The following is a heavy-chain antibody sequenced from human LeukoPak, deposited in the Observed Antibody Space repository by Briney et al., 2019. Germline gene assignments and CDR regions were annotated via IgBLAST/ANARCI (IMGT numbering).Heavy chain of an antibody. CDR1: GFTFSNAW. V-gene: IGHV3-15*01. CDR2: IKSKTDGGTT. Sequence: GGSLRLSCAASGFTFSNAWMSWVRQAPGKGLEWVGRIKSKTDGGTTDYAAPVKGRFTISRDDSKNTLYLQMNSLKTEDTAVYYCTTEERVLRFLEWQWGHYYFDYWGQGTLVTVSS. CDR3: TTEERVLRFLEWQWGHYYFDY. D-gene: IGHD3-3*01. J-gene: IGHJ4*02.